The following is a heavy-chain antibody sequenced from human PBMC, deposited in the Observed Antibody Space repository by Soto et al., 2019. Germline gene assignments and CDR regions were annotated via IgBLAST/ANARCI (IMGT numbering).Heavy chain of an antibody. D-gene: IGHD3-22*01. V-gene: IGHV1-18*01. J-gene: IGHJ1*01. CDR2: ISPYNGNT. CDR1: GYTFTSYG. CDR3: ARAVDYYDSSGYYTHEYFQH. Sequence: QVQLVQSGAEVKKPGASVKVSCRASGYTFTSYGITWVRQAPGQGLEWMGWISPYNGNTNYAQKLQGRVTMTTDTPTSTAYMELRRLRSEETAVYCWARAVDYYDSSGYYTHEYFQHWGQGTLVTVSS.